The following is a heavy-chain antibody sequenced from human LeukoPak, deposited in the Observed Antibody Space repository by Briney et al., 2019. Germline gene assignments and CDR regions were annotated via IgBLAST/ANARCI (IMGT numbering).Heavy chain of an antibody. CDR2: ISGSAGHT. CDR1: GFTLSSYA. Sequence: HPGGSLRLSCAASGFTLSSYAMSWVRQVPGKGLEWVSAISGSAGHTSYADSVKGRFTSSRDNSESTLYLQMNSLRDEDTAVYYYASGWVGSSWPAPYWGQGTLVTVSS. D-gene: IGHD6-13*01. J-gene: IGHJ4*02. V-gene: IGHV3-23*01. CDR3: ASGWVGSSWPAPY.